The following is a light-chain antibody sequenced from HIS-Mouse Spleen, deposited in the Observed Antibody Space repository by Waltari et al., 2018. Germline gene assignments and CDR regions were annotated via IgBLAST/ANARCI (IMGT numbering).Light chain of an antibody. CDR3: QQYGSSPPWP. CDR2: GAS. CDR1: QSVSSSY. Sequence: EIVLTQSHGTLSLSPGERATLSCRASQSVSSSYLAWYQQKPGQAPRLLIYGASSRATGIPDRFSGSGSGTDFTLTISRLEPEDFAVYYCQQYGSSPPWPFGQGTKVEIK. J-gene: IGKJ1*01. V-gene: IGKV3-20*01.